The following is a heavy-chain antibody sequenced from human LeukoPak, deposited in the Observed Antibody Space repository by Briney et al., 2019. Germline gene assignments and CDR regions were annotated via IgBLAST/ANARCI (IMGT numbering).Heavy chain of an antibody. CDR1: GGSISSYY. V-gene: IGHV4-59*01. J-gene: IGHJ2*01. D-gene: IGHD5-18*01. CDR2: IYYSGST. CDR3: ARVGGYSYGPGYWYFDL. Sequence: KTSETLSLTCTVSGGSISSYYWSWIRQPPGKGLEWIGYIYYSGSTIYNPSLKSRVTISVDTSKNQFSLKLSSVTAADTAVYYCARVGGYSYGPGYWYFDLWGRGTLVTVSS.